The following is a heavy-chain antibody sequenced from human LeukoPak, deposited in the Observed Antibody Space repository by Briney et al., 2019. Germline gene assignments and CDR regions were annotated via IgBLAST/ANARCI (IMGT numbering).Heavy chain of an antibody. CDR2: IYYSGST. Sequence: SETLSLTCTVSGGSISSSRYSWGWIRQPPGKGLEWIGSIYYSGSTYYNPSLKSRVTISVDTSKNQFSRKLSSVTAADTAVYYCARHGSGAGGWGQGTLVTVSS. V-gene: IGHV4-39*01. D-gene: IGHD2-15*01. CDR1: GGSISSSRYS. CDR3: ARHGSGAGG. J-gene: IGHJ4*02.